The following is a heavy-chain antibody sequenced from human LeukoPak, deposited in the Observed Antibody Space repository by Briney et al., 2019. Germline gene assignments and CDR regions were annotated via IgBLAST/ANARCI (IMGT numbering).Heavy chain of an antibody. J-gene: IGHJ4*02. V-gene: IGHV3-33*01. CDR3: ARGGKYYFDY. D-gene: IGHD3-16*01. CDR2: IWYDGSNK. Sequence: PGGSLRLSCVASGFTFSTYGMHWVRQAPGKGLEWVAVIWYDGSNKYYGDSVKGRFTISRDNSKNTLYLQMNSLRAEDTAVYYCARGGKYYFDYWGQGTLVTVSS. CDR1: GFTFSTYG.